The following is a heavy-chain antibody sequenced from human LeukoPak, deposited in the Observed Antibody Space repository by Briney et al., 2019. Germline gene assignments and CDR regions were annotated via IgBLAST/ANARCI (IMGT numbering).Heavy chain of an antibody. D-gene: IGHD2-2*02. CDR3: ARGPRGYCSSTSCYKDYYYYGMDV. CDR1: GGSYSGYY. Sequence: SETLTLTCAAYGGSYSGYYWRWIRQPPGKELEWIGEINHSGSTNYNPSLKSRVTISVDTSKNQFSLKLSSVTAADTAVYYCARGPRGYCSSTSCYKDYYYYGMDVWGQGTTVTVSS. V-gene: IGHV4-34*01. CDR2: INHSGST. J-gene: IGHJ6*02.